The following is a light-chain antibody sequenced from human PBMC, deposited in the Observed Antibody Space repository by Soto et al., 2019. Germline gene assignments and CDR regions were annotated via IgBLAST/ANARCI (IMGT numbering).Light chain of an antibody. V-gene: IGKV3-15*01. J-gene: IGKJ1*01. Sequence: EIVMTQSPATLSVSPGERATLSCRASQSINSDLAWYQQKPGQAPRLFIYDVSTRATGFPARFSGSGSGTEFTLTISSLQSEDFAVYYCQQYNSWPRTFGQGTKVEIK. CDR3: QQYNSWPRT. CDR1: QSINSD. CDR2: DVS.